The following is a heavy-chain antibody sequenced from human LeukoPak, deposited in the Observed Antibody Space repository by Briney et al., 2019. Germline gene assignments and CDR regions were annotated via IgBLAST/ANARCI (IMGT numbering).Heavy chain of an antibody. CDR3: ARAPKEDSSGRGGY. V-gene: IGHV1-69*05. CDR1: GGTFSSYA. D-gene: IGHD3-22*01. CDR2: IIPIFGTA. J-gene: IGHJ4*02. Sequence: AASVKVSRKASGGTFSSYAISWVRQAPGQGLEWMGGIIPIFGTANYAQKFQGRVTITTDESTSTAYMELSSLRSEDTAVYYCARAPKEDSSGRGGYWGQGTLVTVSS.